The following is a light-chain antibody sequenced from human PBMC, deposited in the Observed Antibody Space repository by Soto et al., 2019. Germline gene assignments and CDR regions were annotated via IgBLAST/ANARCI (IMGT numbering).Light chain of an antibody. CDR3: QQCNFYSVS. CDR1: QSISSW. V-gene: IGKV1-5*03. J-gene: IGKJ1*01. Sequence: DIQMTQSPSTLSASVGDRVSITCRASQSISSWLAWYQQKPGKAPKLLIYKPSGLESVVPSRFSGSGSGTAFTLTISTLQPAVCASYSCQQCNFYSVSFGQGTPVEIE. CDR2: KPS.